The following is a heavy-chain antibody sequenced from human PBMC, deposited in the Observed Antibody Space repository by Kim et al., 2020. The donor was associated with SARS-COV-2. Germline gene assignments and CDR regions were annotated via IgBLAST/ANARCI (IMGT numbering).Heavy chain of an antibody. CDR1: GYTFTSYA. CDR3: ARDGDSTTIFGVVLIPPGDMDV. V-gene: IGHV7-4-1*02. J-gene: IGHJ6*03. CDR2: INTNTGNP. Sequence: ASVKVSCKASGYTFTSYAMNWVRQAPGQGLEWMGWINTNTGNPTYAQGFTGRFVFSLDTSVSTAYLQISSLKAEDTAVYYCARDGDSTTIFGVVLIPPGDMDVWARGPRSPSP. D-gene: IGHD3-3*01.